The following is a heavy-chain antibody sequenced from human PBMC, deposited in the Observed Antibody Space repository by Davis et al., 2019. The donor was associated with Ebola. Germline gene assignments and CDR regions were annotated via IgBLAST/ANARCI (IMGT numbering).Heavy chain of an antibody. D-gene: IGHD1-26*01. CDR1: GFTFNYYG. Sequence: PGGSLRLSCAASGFTFNYYGMHWVRQAPGKGLEWLAFIPYDASNQYYADSVKGRFFISRDNSKNTPSLQMNSLRVEDTAVYYCAKRVSGSYGFGDSWGQGTLVTVSS. J-gene: IGHJ4*02. V-gene: IGHV3-30*02. CDR3: AKRVSGSYGFGDS. CDR2: IPYDASNQ.